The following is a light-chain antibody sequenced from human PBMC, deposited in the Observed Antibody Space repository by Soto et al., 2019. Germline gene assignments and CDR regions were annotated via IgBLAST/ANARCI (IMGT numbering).Light chain of an antibody. Sequence: TQSPATLSVSPLEIATLSFRARQSVSTNLAWYQQSPGQAPRLIISGASSGASGIPDRLSGSGFGTDFTLTISRLEPEDFAVYYCQQYARPPFAFGQGTKVDI. CDR3: QQYARPPFA. CDR2: GAS. V-gene: IGKV3-20*01. CDR1: QSVSTN. J-gene: IGKJ2*01.